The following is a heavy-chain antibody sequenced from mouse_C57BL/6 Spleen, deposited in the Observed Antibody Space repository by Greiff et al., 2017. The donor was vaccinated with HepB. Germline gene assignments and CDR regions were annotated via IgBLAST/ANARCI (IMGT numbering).Heavy chain of an antibody. CDR1: GYTFTSYW. CDR3: ATGVTTVPPGFAY. CDR2: INPSNGGT. Sequence: VQLQQPGTELVKPGASVKLSCKASGYTFTSYWMHWVKQRPGQGLEWIGNINPSNGGTNYNEKFKSKATLTVDKSSSTAYMQFSSLTSEDSAVYYCATGVTTVPPGFAYWGQGTLVTVSA. V-gene: IGHV1-53*01. D-gene: IGHD1-1*01. J-gene: IGHJ3*01.